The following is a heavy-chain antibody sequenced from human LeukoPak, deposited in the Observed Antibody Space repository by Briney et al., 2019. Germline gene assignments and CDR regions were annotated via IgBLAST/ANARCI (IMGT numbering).Heavy chain of an antibody. CDR3: AKDNEWELLSWVDY. V-gene: IGHV3-23*01. D-gene: IGHD1-26*01. J-gene: IGHJ4*02. Sequence: PGGSLRLSRAASGFTFSSYAMSWVRQAPGKGLEWVSAISGSGGSTYYADSVKGRSTISRDNSKNTLYLQMNSLRAEDTAVYYCAKDNEWELLSWVDYWGQGTLVTVSS. CDR2: ISGSGGST. CDR1: GFTFSSYA.